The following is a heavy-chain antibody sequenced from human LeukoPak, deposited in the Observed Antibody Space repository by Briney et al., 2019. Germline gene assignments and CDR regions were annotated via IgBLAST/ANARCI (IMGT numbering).Heavy chain of an antibody. J-gene: IGHJ4*02. CDR2: IVVGSGNT. CDR3: AAGDYYDSSGYYLPFDY. V-gene: IGHV1-58*01. D-gene: IGHD3-22*01. Sequence: SVKVSCKASGFTFTSSAVQWVRPARGQRLEWIGWIVVGSGNTNYAQKFQERVTITRDMSTSTAYMELSSLRSEDTAVYYCAAGDYYDSSGYYLPFDYWGQGTLVTVSS. CDR1: GFTFTSSA.